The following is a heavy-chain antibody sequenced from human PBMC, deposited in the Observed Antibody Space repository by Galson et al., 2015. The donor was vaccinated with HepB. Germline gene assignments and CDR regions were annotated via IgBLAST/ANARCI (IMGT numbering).Heavy chain of an antibody. J-gene: IGHJ6*03. CDR1: GYTFISYA. CDR3: ARGGFLEWLISDYYYMDA. V-gene: IGHV7-4-1*02. Sequence: SVKVSCKASGYTFISYAMNWVRQAPGQGLEWMGWINTNTGHPTYAQGFTGRFVFSLDTSVSTTFLQISSLKTEDTAIYYCARGGFLEWLISDYYYMDAWGKGTTVTVSS. CDR2: INTNTGHP. D-gene: IGHD3-3*01.